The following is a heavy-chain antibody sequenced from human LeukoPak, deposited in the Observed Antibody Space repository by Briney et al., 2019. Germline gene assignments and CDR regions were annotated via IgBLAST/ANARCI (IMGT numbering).Heavy chain of an antibody. CDR1: GFTFTSSA. J-gene: IGHJ6*02. D-gene: IGHD2-15*01. Sequence: ASVKVSCKASGFTFTSSAMQWVRQARGQRLEWIGWIVVGSGNTNYAQKFQERATITRDMSTSTAYMELSSLRSEDTAVYYCAADSVANYYYGMDVWGQGTTVTVPS. V-gene: IGHV1-58*02. CDR3: AADSVANYYYGMDV. CDR2: IVVGSGNT.